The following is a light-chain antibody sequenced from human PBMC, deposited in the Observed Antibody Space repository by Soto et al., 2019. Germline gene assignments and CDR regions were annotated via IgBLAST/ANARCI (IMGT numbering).Light chain of an antibody. CDR3: QQYNSYSWT. CDR1: QTIDIY. CDR2: AAS. J-gene: IGKJ1*01. V-gene: IGKV1-5*01. Sequence: DIQLIQSPSSLSSNIGDRVTINCRTSQTIDIYLNWYQQKPGKAPNLLIYAASSLQRGVSSRFSGSGSGTEFTLTISSLQPDDFATYYCQQYNSYSWTFGQGTKVDIK.